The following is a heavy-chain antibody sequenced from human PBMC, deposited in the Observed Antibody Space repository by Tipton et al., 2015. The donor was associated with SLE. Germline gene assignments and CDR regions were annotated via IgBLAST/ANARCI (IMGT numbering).Heavy chain of an antibody. V-gene: IGHV4-34*01. D-gene: IGHD7-27*01. J-gene: IGHJ4*01. CDR2: INHSGRT. CDR3: ATLGSVVGPPQVFNF. Sequence: TLSLTCAVSGGSFSDYYWNWIRQPPGKGLEWIGEINHSGRTNYNPSLKSRVTISVETSKNQFSLRLYSVTVADTAVYYCATLGSVVGPPQVFNFWGHGTLVTVSS. CDR1: GGSFSDYY.